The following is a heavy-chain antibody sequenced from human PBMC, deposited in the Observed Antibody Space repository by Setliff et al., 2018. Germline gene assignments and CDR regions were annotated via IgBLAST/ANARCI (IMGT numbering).Heavy chain of an antibody. D-gene: IGHD5-18*01. CDR3: AREGVDTRSSTDYRYYMDV. V-gene: IGHV1-69*05. CDR1: GDTFSSYG. J-gene: IGHJ6*03. Sequence: GASVKVSCKASGDTFSSYGISWVRQAPGQGLEWMGGTIPMFGSTSYAQKFQGRVTIITDESTTTAYMELSSLRTEDTAVYYCAREGVDTRSSTDYRYYMDVWGKGTTVTVSS. CDR2: TIPMFGST.